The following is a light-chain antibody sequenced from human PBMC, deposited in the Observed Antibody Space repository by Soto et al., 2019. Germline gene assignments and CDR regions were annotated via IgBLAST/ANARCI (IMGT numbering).Light chain of an antibody. CDR2: DAS. Sequence: DIQMTQSPSSLSASVGDSVTITCQASQDISNYLNWYQQKPGKAPKLLIYDASNLDIGVPSRFSGSGSGTHFTFTISSLPPEDFATYYCQQYDYLPITFGQGTRLEI. CDR3: QQYDYLPIT. V-gene: IGKV1-33*01. CDR1: QDISNY. J-gene: IGKJ5*01.